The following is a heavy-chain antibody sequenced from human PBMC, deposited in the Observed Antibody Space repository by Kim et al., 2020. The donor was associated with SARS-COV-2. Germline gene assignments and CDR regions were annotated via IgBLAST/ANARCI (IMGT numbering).Heavy chain of an antibody. V-gene: IGHV1-2*02. CDR1: GYTFTGYY. Sequence: ASVKVSCKASGYTFTGYYMHWVRQAPGQGLEWMGWINPNSGGTNYAQKFQGRVTMTRDTSISTAYMELSRLRSDDTAVYYCAREGEFDFWSGPDNWFDPWGQGTLVTVSS. J-gene: IGHJ5*02. CDR2: INPNSGGT. CDR3: AREGEFDFWSGPDNWFDP. D-gene: IGHD3-3*01.